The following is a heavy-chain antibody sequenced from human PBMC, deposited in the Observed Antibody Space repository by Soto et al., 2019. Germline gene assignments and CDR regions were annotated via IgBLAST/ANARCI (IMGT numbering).Heavy chain of an antibody. CDR3: AHRPAYVIWPLYRPSHY. D-gene: IGHD3-16*01. Sequence: GSGPTLVNPTQTRTLTCTFSGFSLSTSGVDVGWIRQPPGKALECLALIYWDDNKRYSPSLKSRLTITMDTSKNQVVLTLTNVDPVDTATYYCAHRPAYVIWPLYRPSHYSGQAPLLTGSS. V-gene: IGHV2-5*02. CDR1: GFSLSTSGVD. CDR2: IYWDDNK. J-gene: IGHJ4*02.